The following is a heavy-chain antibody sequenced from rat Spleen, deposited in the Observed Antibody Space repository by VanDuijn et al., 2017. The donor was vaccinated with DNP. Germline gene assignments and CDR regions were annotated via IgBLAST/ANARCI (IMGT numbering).Heavy chain of an antibody. CDR1: GLTFSSFW. V-gene: IGHV2S12*01. D-gene: IGHD4-3*01. CDR3: ARDLIIRDTTSAMDA. Sequence: VQLVETGGDLVQPGRSLKLSCEASGLTFSSFWMFWIRQSPGKGLEWIAAISSGGSTYYNSAFKSRLSFSKATSKSQVFLKLNSLQIEDTATYYCARDLIIRDTTSAMDAWGQGTSVTVSS. CDR2: ISSGGST. J-gene: IGHJ4*01.